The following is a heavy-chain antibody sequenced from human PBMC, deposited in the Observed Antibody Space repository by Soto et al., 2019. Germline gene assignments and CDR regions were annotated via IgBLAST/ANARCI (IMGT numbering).Heavy chain of an antibody. CDR1: GGSFSGYY. CDR2: INHSGST. J-gene: IGHJ4*02. D-gene: IGHD3-10*01. CDR3: ARSVGRFGELFNY. V-gene: IGHV4-34*01. Sequence: SETLSLTCAVYGGSFSGYYWSWIRQPPGKGLEWIGEINHSGSTNYNPSLKSRVTISVDTSKNQFSLKLSSVTAADTAVYYCARSVGRFGELFNYWGRGALVTVSS.